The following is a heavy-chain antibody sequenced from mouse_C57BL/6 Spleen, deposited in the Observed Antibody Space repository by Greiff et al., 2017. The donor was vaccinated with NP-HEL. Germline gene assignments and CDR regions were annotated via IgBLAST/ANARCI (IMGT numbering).Heavy chain of an antibody. V-gene: IGHV1-39*01. Sequence: VQLKESGPELVKPGASVKISCKASGYSFTDYNMNWVKQSNGKSLEWIGVINPNYGTTSYNQKFKGKATLTVDQSSSTAYMQLNSLTSEDSAVYYCARSSDYDGYYYAMDYWGQGTPVTVSS. CDR2: INPNYGTT. CDR3: ARSSDYDGYYYAMDY. J-gene: IGHJ4*01. CDR1: GYSFTDYN. D-gene: IGHD2-4*01.